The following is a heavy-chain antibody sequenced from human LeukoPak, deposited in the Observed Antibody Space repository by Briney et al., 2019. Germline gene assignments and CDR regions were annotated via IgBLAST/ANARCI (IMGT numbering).Heavy chain of an antibody. D-gene: IGHD3-10*01. Sequence: NPSETLSLTCTVSGGSISSYYWSWIRHPPGKGLEWIAYIYYSGSTDYNPSLKSRVTISVDTSKNQFSLKLSSVTAADTAVYYCARGNRKVRGVISPRLGSRNDYWGQGTLVTVSS. CDR1: GGSISSYY. V-gene: IGHV4-59*01. CDR2: IYYSGST. CDR3: ARGNRKVRGVISPRLGSRNDY. J-gene: IGHJ4*02.